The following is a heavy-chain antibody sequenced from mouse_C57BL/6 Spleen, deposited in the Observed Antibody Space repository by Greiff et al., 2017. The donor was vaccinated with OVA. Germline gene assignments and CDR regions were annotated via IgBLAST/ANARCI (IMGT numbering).Heavy chain of an antibody. V-gene: IGHV1-55*01. J-gene: IGHJ4*01. CDR1: GYTFTSYW. CDR2: IYPGSGST. D-gene: IGHD1-1*01. Sequence: VQLQQPGAELVKPGASVKMSCKASGYTFTSYWITWVKQRPGQGLEWIGDIYPGSGSTNYNEKFKSKATLTVDTSSSTAYMQLSSLTSEDSAVYYCARERDYYGSSYDYAMDYWGQGTSVTVSS. CDR3: ARERDYYGSSYDYAMDY.